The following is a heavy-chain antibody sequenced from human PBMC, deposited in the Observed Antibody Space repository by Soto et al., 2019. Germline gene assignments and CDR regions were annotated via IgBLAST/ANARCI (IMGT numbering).Heavy chain of an antibody. Sequence: QLQLQDSGSGLWRPSQTLSPTSAVPVGPISRVGYSWAGTRRPPGKGLEWIGYIYHSGSTYYNPPLKSRVTISVDRSKNQFSLKLSSVTAADTAVYYCAAGGGLPRYYWGQGTLVTVSS. J-gene: IGHJ4*02. CDR3: AAGGGLPRYY. V-gene: IGHV4-30-2*01. CDR2: IYHSGST. D-gene: IGHD5-12*01. CDR1: VGPISRVGYS.